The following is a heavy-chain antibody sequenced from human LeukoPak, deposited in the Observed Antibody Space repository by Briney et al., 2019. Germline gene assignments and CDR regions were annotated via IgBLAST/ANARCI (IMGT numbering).Heavy chain of an antibody. D-gene: IGHD1-26*01. CDR2: IYYSGST. CDR3: ARLNSGRYYGLVDY. J-gene: IGHJ4*02. V-gene: IGHV4-59*01. CDR1: GGSISSYY. Sequence: KPSETLSLTCTVSGGSISSYYWSWIRQPPGKGLEWIGYIYYSGSTNYNPSLKSRVTISVDTSKNQFSLKLSSVTAADTAVYYCARLNSGRYYGLVDYWGQGTLVTVSS.